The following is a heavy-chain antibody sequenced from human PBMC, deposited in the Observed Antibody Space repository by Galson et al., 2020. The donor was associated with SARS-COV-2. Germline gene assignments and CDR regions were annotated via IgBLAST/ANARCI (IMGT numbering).Heavy chain of an antibody. J-gene: IGHJ3*02. CDR3: ARLHYGEYAPEAFDI. D-gene: IGHD4-17*01. CDR2: ISHSGGT. V-gene: IGHV4-30-2*01. Sequence: SETLSLTCAVTGTYIRGGSYSWNWIRQPPGKGLEWIGYISHSGGTYYNPSLKSRVTISGDRSKNQFSLRLSSVTAADAAVYFCARLHYGEYAPEAFDIWGPGTRVTVAS. CDR1: GTYIRGGSYS.